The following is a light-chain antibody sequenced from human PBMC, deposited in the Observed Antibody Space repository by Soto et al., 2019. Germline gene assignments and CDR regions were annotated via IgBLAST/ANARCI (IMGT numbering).Light chain of an antibody. CDR3: QKYDSLPLT. J-gene: IGKJ5*01. V-gene: IGKV1-5*02. CDR1: QSVSTR. Sequence: DIQMTQSPSSLSASVGDRVTMICGASQSVSTRLAWYQQKPGKAPKVLIYDASSWAGGVPSRFTGSGSGTEFTLTISSLEPEDIATYYCQKYDSLPLTFGQGTQLEIK. CDR2: DAS.